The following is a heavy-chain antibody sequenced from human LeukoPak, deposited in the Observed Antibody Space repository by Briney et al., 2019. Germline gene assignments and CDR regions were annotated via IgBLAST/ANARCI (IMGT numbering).Heavy chain of an antibody. CDR1: GGTFSSYA. CDR2: IIPIFGTA. J-gene: IGHJ4*02. V-gene: IGHV1-69*13. CDR3: ARGAAAADFAFDY. Sequence: SVKVSCKASGGTFSSYAISWVRQAPGQGLEWMGGIIPIFGTANYAQKFQGRVTITADESTSTAYMELSSLRSEDTAVYYCARGAAAADFAFDYWGQGTLVTVSS. D-gene: IGHD6-25*01.